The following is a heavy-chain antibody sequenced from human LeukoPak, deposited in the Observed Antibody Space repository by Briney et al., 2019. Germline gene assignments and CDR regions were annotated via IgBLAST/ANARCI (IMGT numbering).Heavy chain of an antibody. Sequence: GGSLRLTCAASGFTFSSYAMSWVRQAPGKGLEWVSAISGSGGSTYYADSVKGRFTISRDNSKNTLYLQMNSLRAEDTAVYYCAKDLWIQLWSPFDYWGQGTLVTVSS. V-gene: IGHV3-23*01. D-gene: IGHD5-18*01. CDR2: ISGSGGST. CDR3: AKDLWIQLWSPFDY. CDR1: GFTFSSYA. J-gene: IGHJ4*02.